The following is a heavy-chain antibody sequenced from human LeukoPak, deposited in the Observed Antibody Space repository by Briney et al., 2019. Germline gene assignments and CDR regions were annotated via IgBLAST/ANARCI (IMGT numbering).Heavy chain of an antibody. V-gene: IGHV3-48*02. D-gene: IGHD3-10*01. CDR3: ARGRTYGSGSYWAFDY. CDR2: ISTSSSTI. Sequence: PGGSLRLSCAASGFTFSGYSMIWVHQAPGKGLDWVSYISTSSSTIYYADSVKGRFTISRDNAKNSLYLQVNSLRDEDTAVYYCARGRTYGSGSYWAFDYWGQGTLVTVSS. J-gene: IGHJ4*02. CDR1: GFTFSGYS.